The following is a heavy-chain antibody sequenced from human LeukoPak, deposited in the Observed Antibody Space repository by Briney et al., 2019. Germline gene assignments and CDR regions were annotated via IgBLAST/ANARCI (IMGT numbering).Heavy chain of an antibody. Sequence: GGSLRLSCAASGFTFSSYAMSWVRQAPGKGLEWVSAISGSGGSTYYADSVKGRFTISRDNSKNTLYLQMNSLRAEDTGVYDCAKCGIDFWSGYYFSYWGQGTLVTVSS. CDR3: AKCGIDFWSGYYFSY. V-gene: IGHV3-23*01. CDR2: ISGSGGST. CDR1: GFTFSSYA. J-gene: IGHJ4*02. D-gene: IGHD3-3*01.